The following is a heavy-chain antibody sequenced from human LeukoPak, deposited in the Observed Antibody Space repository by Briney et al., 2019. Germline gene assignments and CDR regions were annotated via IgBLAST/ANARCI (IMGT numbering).Heavy chain of an antibody. Sequence: HPGGSLRLSCAASGFTFSSYGMHWVRQAPGKGLERVAVISYDGSNKYYADSVKGRFTISRDNSKNTLCLQMNSLRAEDTAVYYCAKIASNNGAFDIWGQGTMVTVSS. CDR3: AKIASNNGAFDI. V-gene: IGHV3-30*18. CDR1: GFTFSSYG. J-gene: IGHJ3*02. D-gene: IGHD1/OR15-1a*01. CDR2: ISYDGSNK.